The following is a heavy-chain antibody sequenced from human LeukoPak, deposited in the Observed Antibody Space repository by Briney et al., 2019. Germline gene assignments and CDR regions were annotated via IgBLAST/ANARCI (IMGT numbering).Heavy chain of an antibody. Sequence: GGSLRLSCAASGFTFSTYWMHWVRQAPGKGLVWVSHINSDESNTNYADSVKGRFTISRDNAKNTLYLQMNNLRAEDTAVYYCAELGITMIGGVWGKGTTVTISS. CDR2: INSDESNT. CDR1: GFTFSTYW. CDR3: AELGITMIGGV. D-gene: IGHD3-10*02. J-gene: IGHJ6*04. V-gene: IGHV3-74*01.